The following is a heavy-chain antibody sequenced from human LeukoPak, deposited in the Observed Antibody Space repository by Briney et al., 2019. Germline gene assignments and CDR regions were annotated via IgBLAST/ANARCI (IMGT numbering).Heavy chain of an antibody. CDR1: GSTFSSYA. D-gene: IGHD3-22*01. Sequence: SVKVSCKASGSTFSSYAISWVRQAPGQGLEWMGGIIPIFGTANYAQKFQGRVTITTDESTSTAYMELSSLRSEDTAVYYCARVGYDSSGYYVPEGTNFDYWGQGTLVTVSP. CDR2: IIPIFGTA. CDR3: ARVGYDSSGYYVPEGTNFDY. J-gene: IGHJ4*02. V-gene: IGHV1-69*05.